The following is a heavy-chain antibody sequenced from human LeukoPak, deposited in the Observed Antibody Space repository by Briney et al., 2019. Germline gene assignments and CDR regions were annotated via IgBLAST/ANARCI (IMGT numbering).Heavy chain of an antibody. V-gene: IGHV3-30-3*01. CDR1: GFTFSNSV. CDR2: ISYDGSNK. Sequence: GGSLRLSCAASGFTFSNSVVSWVRQAPGKGLEWVAVISYDGSNKYYADSVKGRFTISRDNSKNTLYLQMNSLRAEDTAVYYCARDFPGGDIVVVPGFDYWGQGTTVTVSS. J-gene: IGHJ4*03. D-gene: IGHD2-2*01. CDR3: ARDFPGGDIVVVPGFDY.